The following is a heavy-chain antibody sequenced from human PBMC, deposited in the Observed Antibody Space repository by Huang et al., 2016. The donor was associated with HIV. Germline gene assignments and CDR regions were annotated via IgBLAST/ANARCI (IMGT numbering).Heavy chain of an antibody. D-gene: IGHD6-6*01. CDR3: AKDRLGANDALDI. CDR2: INTYSGKA. CDR1: GYTFTDYG. Sequence: QAQLVQSGAEVMKPGAPVKVSCKASGYTFTDYGITWVRQAPGQGLEWMGWINTYSGKADYSERFQGRVTMTRETSTSTAYMELRRLRYDDTAVYYCAKDRLGANDALDIWGQGTVVTASS. V-gene: IGHV1-18*01. J-gene: IGHJ3*02.